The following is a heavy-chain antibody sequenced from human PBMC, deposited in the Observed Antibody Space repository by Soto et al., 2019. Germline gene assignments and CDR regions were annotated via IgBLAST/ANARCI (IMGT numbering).Heavy chain of an antibody. J-gene: IGHJ6*03. D-gene: IGHD3-10*01. V-gene: IGHV4-34*01. CDR1: VGCFNAYY. CDR3: ARGFNGSGTRHYYYYYYMHV. CDR2: INHSRST. Sequence: QPLSHMCTVSVGCFNAYYWSWLRRHVSKGLEWIGEINHSRSTNYNPSLKSRVTISVDTSKNQFSLKLSSVTAADTAVYYCARGFNGSGTRHYYYYYYMHVSGKGTTVT.